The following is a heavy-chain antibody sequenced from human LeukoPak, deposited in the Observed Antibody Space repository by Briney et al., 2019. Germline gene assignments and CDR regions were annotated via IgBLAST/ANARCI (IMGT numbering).Heavy chain of an antibody. J-gene: IGHJ6*02. V-gene: IGHV3-66*02. CDR2: IYSGGST. CDR3: ARDTRDVGYGMDV. Sequence: GGSLRLSCAASGFTVSSNYMSWVRQTPGKGLEWVSVIYSGGSTYYADSVKGRFTISRDNSKNTLYLQMNSLRAEDTAVYYCARDTRDVGYGMDVWGQGTTVPVSS. D-gene: IGHD5-24*01. CDR1: GFTVSSNY.